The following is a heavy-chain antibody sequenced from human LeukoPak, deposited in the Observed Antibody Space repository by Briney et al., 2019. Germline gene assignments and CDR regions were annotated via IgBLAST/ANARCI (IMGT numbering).Heavy chain of an antibody. J-gene: IGHJ3*02. CDR1: GGSISSSSYY. Sequence: SETLSLTCIVSGGSISSSSYYWGWIRQPPGKGLEWIGSIYYSGSTYYNPSLKSRVTISVDMSKNQFSLKLSSVTAADTAVYYCARVIRVGVVIIASHDAFDIWGQGTMVTVSS. CDR2: IYYSGST. CDR3: ARVIRVGVVIIASHDAFDI. D-gene: IGHD3-3*01. V-gene: IGHV4-39*07.